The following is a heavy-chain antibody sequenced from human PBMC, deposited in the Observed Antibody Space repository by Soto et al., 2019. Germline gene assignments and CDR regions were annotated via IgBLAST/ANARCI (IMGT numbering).Heavy chain of an antibody. D-gene: IGHD5-12*01. CDR3: ARHRGSPGSYFGMDV. Sequence: GSLKISCKGSGYSFTSYWINWVRQMPGKGLEWMGVIYPGDSDTRYSPSFQGQVTISADKSINTAYLQWRSLKASDTAVYYCARHRGSPGSYFGMDVWGQGTTVTVSS. CDR2: IYPGDSDT. CDR1: GYSFTSYW. V-gene: IGHV5-51*01. J-gene: IGHJ6*02.